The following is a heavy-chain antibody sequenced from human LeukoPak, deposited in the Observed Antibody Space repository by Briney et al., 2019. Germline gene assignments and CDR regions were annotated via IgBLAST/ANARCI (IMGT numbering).Heavy chain of an antibody. J-gene: IGHJ4*02. CDR1: GGSISSGGYY. Sequence: PSQTLSLTCTVSGGSISSGGYYWSWIRQHPGKGLEWIGYIYYSGSTYYNPSLKSRVTISVDTSKNQFSLKLSSVTAADTAAYYCARSRYDSSGYDFDYWGQGTLVTVSS. CDR2: IYYSGST. V-gene: IGHV4-31*03. CDR3: ARSRYDSSGYDFDY. D-gene: IGHD3-22*01.